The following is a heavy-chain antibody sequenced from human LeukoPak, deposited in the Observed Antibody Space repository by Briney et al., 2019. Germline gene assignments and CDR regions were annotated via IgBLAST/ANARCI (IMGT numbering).Heavy chain of an antibody. V-gene: IGHV3-21*01. D-gene: IGHD3-10*01. CDR3: AGIYYGSGSFDY. Sequence: GGSLRLSRAASAFTLSSYRMNWVRHAPGEGLEWVSSISSSSSSIYYADSVKGRFTISRDNAKNSLYLQMNSLRAEDTAVYYCAGIYYGSGSFDYWGQGTLVTVSS. J-gene: IGHJ4*02. CDR1: AFTLSSYR. CDR2: ISSSSSSI.